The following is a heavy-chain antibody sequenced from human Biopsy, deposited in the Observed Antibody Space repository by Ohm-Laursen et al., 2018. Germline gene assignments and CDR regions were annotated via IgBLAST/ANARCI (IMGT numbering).Heavy chain of an antibody. J-gene: IGHJ5*02. CDR3: ARADPPLFYYGSGSSNWFDP. CDR2: MNPDSGNT. CDR1: GYTFTSYE. Sequence: VPSVKVSCKTSGYTFTSYEINWVRQATGQGLEWMGWMNPDSGNTGYAQNFQGRVTMTRNTSISTAYMELSSLRSEDTAVYFCARADPPLFYYGSGSSNWFDPWGQGTLVTVSS. V-gene: IGHV1-8*01. D-gene: IGHD3-10*01.